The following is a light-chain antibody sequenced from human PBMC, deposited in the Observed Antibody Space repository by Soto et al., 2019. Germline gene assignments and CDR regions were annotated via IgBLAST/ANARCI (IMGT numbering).Light chain of an antibody. Sequence: AIQMTQSPSSLSASVGDRVTITCRASQGIRNDLGWYQQKPGKAPKLLIYAASSLQSGVPSRFSGSGSGTDFTLPISSRQHEDFATYYCLQDYNYPRTFGQGTKVEIK. CDR3: LQDYNYPRT. V-gene: IGKV1-6*01. CDR2: AAS. J-gene: IGKJ1*01. CDR1: QGIRND.